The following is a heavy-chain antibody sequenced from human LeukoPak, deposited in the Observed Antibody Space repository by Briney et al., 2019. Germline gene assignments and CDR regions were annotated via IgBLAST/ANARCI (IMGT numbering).Heavy chain of an antibody. CDR3: ARDGYGLDTPMVSTNFDY. Sequence: GGSLRLSCAASGFTFSSYAMHWVRQAPGKGLECVAVIWYDGSNKYYADSVKGRFTISRDNSKNTLYLQMDSLKPEDTAVYYCARDGYGLDTPMVSTNFDYWGQGTLVTVSS. V-gene: IGHV3-33*01. CDR2: IWYDGSNK. CDR1: GFTFSSYA. J-gene: IGHJ4*02. D-gene: IGHD5-18*01.